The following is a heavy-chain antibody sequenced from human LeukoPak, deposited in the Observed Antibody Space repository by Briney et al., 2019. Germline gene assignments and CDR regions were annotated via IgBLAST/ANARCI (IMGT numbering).Heavy chain of an antibody. CDR2: IKQDGSEK. CDR1: GFTFSNYW. D-gene: IGHD5-24*01. J-gene: IGHJ5*02. V-gene: IGHV3-7*05. Sequence: GGPLRLSCAASGFTFSNYWMIWVRQAPGKGLEWVGNIKQDGSEKRYADSVRGRFSISRDSAQTSLYLQMNSLRAEDTAVYYCARASDPWLQLTWGQGTLVTVSS. CDR3: ARASDPWLQLT.